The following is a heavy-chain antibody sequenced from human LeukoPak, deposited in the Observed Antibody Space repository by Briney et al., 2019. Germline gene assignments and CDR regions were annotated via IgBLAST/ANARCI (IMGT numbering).Heavy chain of an antibody. CDR1: GYTFTSYD. CDR2: MNPNSGNT. V-gene: IGHV1-8*01. J-gene: IGHJ4*02. CDR3: ARGVVPAAMFDY. D-gene: IGHD2-2*01. Sequence: ASVKVSCKASGYTFTSYDINWVRQATGQGLEWMGWMNPNSGNTGCAQKFQGRVTMTRNTSISTAYMELSSLRSEDTAVYYCARGVVPAAMFDYWGQGTLVTVSS.